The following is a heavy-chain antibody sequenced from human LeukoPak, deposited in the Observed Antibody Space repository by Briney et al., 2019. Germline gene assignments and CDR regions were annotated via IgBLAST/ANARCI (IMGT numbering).Heavy chain of an antibody. CDR3: ARAFGKTYGGYLGY. D-gene: IGHD4-17*01. V-gene: IGHV1-2*02. Sequence: GASVKVSCKASGYTFTGYYMHWVRQAPGQGLEWMGWINPNSGGTNYAQKVQGRVTMTTDTSTSTAYMELRSLRSDDTAMYYCARAFGKTYGGYLGYWGQGTLVTVSS. CDR2: INPNSGGT. J-gene: IGHJ4*02. CDR1: GYTFTGYY.